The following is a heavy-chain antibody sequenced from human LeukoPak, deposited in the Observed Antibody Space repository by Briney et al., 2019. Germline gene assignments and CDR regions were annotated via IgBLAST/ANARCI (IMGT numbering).Heavy chain of an antibody. J-gene: IGHJ4*02. CDR3: ATDSPSEWELRYFDY. V-gene: IGHV1-24*01. Sequence: ASVKVSCKVSGYTLTELSMHWVRQAPGKGLEWMGGFDPEDGETIYAQKFQGRVTMTEDTSTDTAYMELSSLRSEDTAVYYCATDSPSEWELRYFDYWGQGTLVTVSS. D-gene: IGHD1-26*01. CDR2: FDPEDGET. CDR1: GYTLTELS.